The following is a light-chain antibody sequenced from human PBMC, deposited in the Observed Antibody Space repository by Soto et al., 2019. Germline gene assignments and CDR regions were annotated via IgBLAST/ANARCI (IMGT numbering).Light chain of an antibody. CDR3: KQSNNWPS. J-gene: IGKJ1*01. V-gene: IGKV3-15*01. Sequence: EIVMTQSPVTLSVSPGERAILSCRASQSVSTKLAWYQQKPGQAPRLLIYGASTRATGIPARFSGSGSGTEFTLTISSLQSEDFAVYYCKQSNNWPSVGQGSKADIK. CDR2: GAS. CDR1: QSVSTK.